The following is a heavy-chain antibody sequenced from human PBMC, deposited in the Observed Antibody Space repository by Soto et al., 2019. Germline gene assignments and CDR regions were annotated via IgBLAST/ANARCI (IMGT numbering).Heavy chain of an antibody. D-gene: IGHD2-2*01. CDR2: INPNSGGR. V-gene: IGHV1-2*02. J-gene: IGHJ6*04. CDR1: GYIFTAHY. Sequence: ASVKVSCKASGYIFTAHYIQWVRQAPGQGLEWMGWINPNSGGRSFAQKFQGRVTVTRDTSISVAYMELSSLRSDDTAVYYCARVSCRSPGCNGGSHSDMGVWGKGTTVTVSS. CDR3: ARVSCRSPGCNGGSHSDMGV.